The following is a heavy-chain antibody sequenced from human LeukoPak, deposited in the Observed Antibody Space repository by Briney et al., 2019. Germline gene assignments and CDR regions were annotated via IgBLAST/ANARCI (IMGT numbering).Heavy chain of an antibody. Sequence: SETLSLTCTVSGGSITTSTYYWSWIRQSPGKGLEWIGYIYYTETSYNPSLKSRVTISADTSKNQFSLKLYSVTAADTAVYYCATRKLGNDYWGQGTLVTVSS. J-gene: IGHJ4*02. D-gene: IGHD7-27*01. CDR2: IYYTET. CDR1: GGSITTSTYY. V-gene: IGHV4-61*01. CDR3: ATRKLGNDY.